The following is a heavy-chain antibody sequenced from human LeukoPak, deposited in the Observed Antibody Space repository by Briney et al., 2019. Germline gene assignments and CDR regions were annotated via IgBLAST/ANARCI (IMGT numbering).Heavy chain of an antibody. CDR2: IKQDGSEK. Sequence: GGSLRLSCVASGFTFSSYWMSWVRQAPGKGLEWVANIKQDGSEKYYVDSVKGRFTISRDNAKNSLYLQMNSLRAEDTAVYYCARRYFDYWGQGTLVTVPS. CDR3: ARRYFDY. J-gene: IGHJ4*02. V-gene: IGHV3-7*03. CDR1: GFTFSSYW.